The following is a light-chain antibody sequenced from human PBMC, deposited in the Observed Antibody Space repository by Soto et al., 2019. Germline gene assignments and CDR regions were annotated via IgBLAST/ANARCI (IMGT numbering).Light chain of an antibody. CDR1: MRDVGAYNL. Sequence: QSALTQPACVSGSPGQSITISCAGTMRDVGAYNLVSWYQQHPGRAPQLIIYEVRNRPSGISFRFSGSKSGNTASLTISGLQAEDEADYYCSSYTSKSSLIFGGGTKVTVL. J-gene: IGLJ2*01. V-gene: IGLV2-14*01. CDR2: EVR. CDR3: SSYTSKSSLI.